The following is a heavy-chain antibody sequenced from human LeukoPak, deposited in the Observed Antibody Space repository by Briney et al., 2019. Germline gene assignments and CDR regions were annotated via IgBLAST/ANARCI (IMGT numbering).Heavy chain of an antibody. CDR1: GGSISSSSYY. V-gene: IGHV4-39*01. D-gene: IGHD1-14*01. J-gene: IGHJ4*02. CDR2: IYYSGST. Sequence: SETLSLTCTASGGSISSSSYYWGWIRQPPGKGLEWIGSIYYSGSTYYNPSLKSRVTISVDTSKNQFSLKLSSVTAADTAVYYCARHRLTTPLDYWGQGTLVTVSS. CDR3: ARHRLTTPLDY.